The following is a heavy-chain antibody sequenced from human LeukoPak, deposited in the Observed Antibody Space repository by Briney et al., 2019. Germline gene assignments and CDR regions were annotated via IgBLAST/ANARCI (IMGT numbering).Heavy chain of an antibody. CDR3: ARAYAPKEVLFAY. CDR1: GFTVSSNY. Sequence: PGGSLRLSCAASGFTVSSNYMSWVRQAPGKGLEWVSVIYSGGSTYYADSVKGRFTISRDNSKNTLYLQMNSLRAEDTAVYYCARAYAPKEVLFAYWGQGTLVTVSS. D-gene: IGHD2-2*01. J-gene: IGHJ4*02. CDR2: IYSGGST. V-gene: IGHV3-53*01.